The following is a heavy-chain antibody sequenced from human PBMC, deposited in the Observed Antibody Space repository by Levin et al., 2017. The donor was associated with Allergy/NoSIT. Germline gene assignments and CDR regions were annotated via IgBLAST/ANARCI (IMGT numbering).Heavy chain of an antibody. Sequence: GESLKISCAASGFTFSRFWMHWVRQVPGKELVWVAHINSDGSNTNYADSVKGRFTISRDNAKNTLYLQMNSLTAEDTSLYFCARGGCSATSCLDNWGQGTLVTVSS. CDR2: INSDGSNT. CDR3: ARGGCSATSCLDN. V-gene: IGHV3-74*01. CDR1: GFTFSRFW. J-gene: IGHJ4*02. D-gene: IGHD2-15*01.